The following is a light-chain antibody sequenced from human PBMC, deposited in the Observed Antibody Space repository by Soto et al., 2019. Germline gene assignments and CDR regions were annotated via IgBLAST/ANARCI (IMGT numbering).Light chain of an antibody. J-gene: IGLJ1*01. CDR3: QSYDNSLGVCYV. CDR1: SSNLGAGYD. Sequence: QSGLTQPPSVSSAPGHRVTISCTGSSSNLGAGYDVHWYQLLPGTAPKLLIYGNRNRPSGVPDRFSGSKSGTSASLAITGLQAEDEADYYCQSYDNSLGVCYVFGTGTKVTVL. CDR2: GNR. V-gene: IGLV1-40*01.